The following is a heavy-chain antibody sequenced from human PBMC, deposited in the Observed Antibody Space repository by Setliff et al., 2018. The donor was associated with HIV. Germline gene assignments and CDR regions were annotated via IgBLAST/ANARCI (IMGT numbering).Heavy chain of an antibody. D-gene: IGHD2-15*01. CDR1: GYTFTNHW. J-gene: IGHJ4*02. CDR2: IYPGDSDV. CDR3: AREHRLCSGERCVLPDY. V-gene: IGHV5-51*01. Sequence: GESLKISCQASGYTFTNHWIGWVRQMPGEGLEWMAIIYPGDSDVRYNPSFQGQVTVSVDKSINTAYLQWSSLKASDTATYYCAREHRLCSGERCVLPDYWGQGTQVTVSS.